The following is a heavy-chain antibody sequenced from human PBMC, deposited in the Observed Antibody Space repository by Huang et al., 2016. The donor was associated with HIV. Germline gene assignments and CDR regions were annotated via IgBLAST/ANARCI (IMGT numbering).Heavy chain of an antibody. V-gene: IGHV3-74*01. CDR3: ARGSRQGKYYYGSGTAY. J-gene: IGHJ4*02. CDR1: GFTFSSYW. Sequence: EVQLVESGGGLVQPGGSLRLSCAASGFTFSSYWMHWVRQVPGKGLVGVSNIKSDGSSTSYADSVKGRFTISRDNAKNTLYLQMNSLRAEDTAVYYCARGSRQGKYYYGSGTAYWGQGTLVTVSS. CDR2: IKSDGSST. D-gene: IGHD3-10*01.